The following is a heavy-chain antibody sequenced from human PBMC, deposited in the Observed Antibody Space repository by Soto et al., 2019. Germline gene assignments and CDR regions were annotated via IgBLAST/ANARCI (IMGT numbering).Heavy chain of an antibody. CDR3: ARHRGELGPPDF. CDR2: ISSDGTKK. V-gene: IGHV3-30*04. D-gene: IGHD1-7*01. J-gene: IGHJ4*02. CDR1: GFTFSDYS. Sequence: QVQLVESGGGVVQPGRSLRLSCATSGFTFSDYSIHWVRQAPGKGLEWVAAISSDGTKKYYPESVKGRFTVSRDNSGNALYLQMDSLRPDDTAMYYCARHRGELGPPDFWGQGTLVTVSS.